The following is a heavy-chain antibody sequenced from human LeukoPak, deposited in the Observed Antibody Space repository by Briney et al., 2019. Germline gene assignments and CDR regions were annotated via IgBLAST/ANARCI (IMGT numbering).Heavy chain of an antibody. CDR1: GFTFSGSD. CDR3: TRPNYDRSGYGAFDI. V-gene: IGHV3-73*01. J-gene: IGHJ3*02. Sequence: GGSLRLSCAASGFTFSGSDIHWVRQASGKGRGWVGHIRSKTNNYATADAASVKGRFTFSRDDSKNTAYIQMNSLKTEDTAVYYCTRPNYDRSGYGAFDIRGQGTMVAVSS. D-gene: IGHD3-22*01. CDR2: IRSKTNNYAT.